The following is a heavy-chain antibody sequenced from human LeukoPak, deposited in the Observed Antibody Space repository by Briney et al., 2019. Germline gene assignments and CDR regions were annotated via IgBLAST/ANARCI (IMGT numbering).Heavy chain of an antibody. CDR3: ARDLAYCGGDCYWHRVMGAFDI. V-gene: IGHV1-46*01. J-gene: IGHJ3*02. CDR2: INPSGGST. D-gene: IGHD2-21*02. Sequence: PEASVKVSCKASGYTFTGYYMHWVRQAPGQGLEWMGIINPSGGSTSYAQKFQGRVTMTRDMSTSTVYMELSSLRSEDTAVYYCARDLAYCGGDCYWHRVMGAFDIWGQGTMVTVSS. CDR1: GYTFTGYY.